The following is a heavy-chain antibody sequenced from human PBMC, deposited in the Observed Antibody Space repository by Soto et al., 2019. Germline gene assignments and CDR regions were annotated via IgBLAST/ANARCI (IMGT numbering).Heavy chain of an antibody. J-gene: IGHJ6*03. D-gene: IGHD6-6*01. CDR1: GGSISRYY. CDR2: IYYSGST. V-gene: IGHV4-59*08. CDR3: AIQGIIAARPFGDYYYYMDV. Sequence: PSETLSLTCTVSGGSISRYYWSWIRQPPGKGLEWIGYIYYSGSTNYNPSLKSRVTISVDTSENEFSLKLSSVTAADTAVYYCAIQGIIAARPFGDYYYYMDVWGKGTTVTVSS.